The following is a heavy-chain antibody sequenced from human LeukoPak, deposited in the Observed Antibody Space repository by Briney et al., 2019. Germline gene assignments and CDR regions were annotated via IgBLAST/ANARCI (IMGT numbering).Heavy chain of an antibody. Sequence: GGSLRLSCAASGYTFINYRMTWVRQAPGKGLEWVANIKQDGSEKYYVDSVKGRFTISRDNAKNSLFLQMNSLSAVDTALYYCAREVVSCGRGISYDALDVWGRGTMVTVSS. CDR2: IKQDGSEK. V-gene: IGHV3-7*01. CDR1: GYTFINYR. D-gene: IGHD5/OR15-5a*01. J-gene: IGHJ3*01. CDR3: AREVVSCGRGISYDALDV.